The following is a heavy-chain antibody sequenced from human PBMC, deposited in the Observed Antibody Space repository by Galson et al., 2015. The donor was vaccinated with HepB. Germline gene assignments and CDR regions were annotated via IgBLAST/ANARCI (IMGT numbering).Heavy chain of an antibody. CDR2: INHSGST. V-gene: IGHV4-34*01. Sequence: ETLSLTCAVYGGSFSGYYWSWIRQPPGKGLEWIGEINHSGSTNYNPSLKSRVTISVDTSKNQFSLKLSSVTAADTAVYYCARDINSNVFDYWGQGTLVTVSS. J-gene: IGHJ4*02. CDR3: ARDINSNVFDY. D-gene: IGHD6-13*01. CDR1: GGSFSGYY.